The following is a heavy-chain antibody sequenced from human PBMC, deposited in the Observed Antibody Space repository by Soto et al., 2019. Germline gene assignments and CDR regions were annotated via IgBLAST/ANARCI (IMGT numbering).Heavy chain of an antibody. CDR1: PFTFRSYS. V-gene: IGHV3-30*09. J-gene: IGHJ4*02. CDR3: ARYCNGGACYSASLDY. CDR2: ISYDGSKE. D-gene: IGHD2-15*01. Sequence: QEQMAQSGGGVVQPGRSLRLSCAASPFTFRSYSMHWVRQAPGKGLEWVTSISYDGSKESYADSVKGRFAVSRDNSKNTLYLQMNSLRPEDTAVYYCARYCNGGACYSASLDYWGQGTQVTVSS.